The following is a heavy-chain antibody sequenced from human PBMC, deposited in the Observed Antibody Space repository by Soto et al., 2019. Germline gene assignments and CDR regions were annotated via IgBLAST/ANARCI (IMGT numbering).Heavy chain of an antibody. V-gene: IGHV3-48*01. CDR2: ISSGSSI. D-gene: IGHD5-18*01. Sequence: PGGSLRLSCAASGFTFSSYSMNWVRQAPGKGLEWVSYISSGSSIYYADSVKGRFTISRDNAKNSLYLQMNSLRGEDTAVYYCARDLGYGLFDYWGQGTLVTVSS. CDR3: ARDLGYGLFDY. CDR1: GFTFSSYS. J-gene: IGHJ4*02.